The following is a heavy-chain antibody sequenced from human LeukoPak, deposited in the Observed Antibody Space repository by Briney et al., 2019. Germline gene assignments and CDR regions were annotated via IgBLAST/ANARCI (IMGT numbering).Heavy chain of an antibody. D-gene: IGHD6-19*01. Sequence: GGSLRLSCAASGFTFDDNGMSWVRQAPGKGLEWVSGINWNGGSTGYVDSVKGRFTISRDNAKNSLYLQMNSLRAEDTALYYCAREMYSSGWLNAFDIWGQGTMVTVSS. CDR2: INWNGGST. V-gene: IGHV3-20*04. CDR3: AREMYSSGWLNAFDI. J-gene: IGHJ3*02. CDR1: GFTFDDNG.